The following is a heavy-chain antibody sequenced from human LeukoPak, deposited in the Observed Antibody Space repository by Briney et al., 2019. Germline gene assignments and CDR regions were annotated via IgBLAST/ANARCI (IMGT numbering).Heavy chain of an antibody. J-gene: IGHJ4*02. D-gene: IGHD1-7*01. CDR3: ARLKDWDYWTRTLDY. CDR1: GGSFSGYY. Sequence: SETLSLTCAVYGGSFSGYYWSWIRQPPGKGLEWIGEINHSGSTNYNPSLRSRVTISVDTSKNQFSLKLSSVTAADTAVYYCARLKDWDYWTRTLDYWGQGTLVTVSS. V-gene: IGHV4-34*01. CDR2: INHSGST.